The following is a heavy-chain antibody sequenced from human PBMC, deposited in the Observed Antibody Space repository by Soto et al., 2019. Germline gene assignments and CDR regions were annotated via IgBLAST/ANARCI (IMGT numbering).Heavy chain of an antibody. CDR1: GFTISSNA. V-gene: IGHV3-23*01. CDR3: AKDKPGTTSFDY. CDR2: ISDRGDTT. J-gene: IGHJ4*02. Sequence: VQLLESGGGLVQTGGSLRLSCAASGFTISSNAMYWVRQAPGKGLEWVSGISDRGDTTHYADSVKGRFTISRDTSKNTLYLQLNTLRADDTAVYYCAKDKPGTTSFDYWGQGTLVTVSS. D-gene: IGHD1-1*01.